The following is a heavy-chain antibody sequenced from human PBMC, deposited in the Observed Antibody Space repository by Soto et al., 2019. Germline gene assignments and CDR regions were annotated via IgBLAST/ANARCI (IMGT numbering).Heavy chain of an antibody. Sequence: EVQLVESGGGLVQPGGSLRLSCSASGFTFSNYALHWVRQAPGKGLEYVSAMSGNGDDTYYADSVKGRFTISRDNSENTLSRQMSSLRAEDTAVYYCVKGAGEYGYGYGAGSLDYWGQGTLVTVSS. D-gene: IGHD5-18*01. V-gene: IGHV3-64D*08. CDR3: VKGAGEYGYGYGAGSLDY. CDR1: GFTFSNYA. CDR2: MSGNGDDT. J-gene: IGHJ4*02.